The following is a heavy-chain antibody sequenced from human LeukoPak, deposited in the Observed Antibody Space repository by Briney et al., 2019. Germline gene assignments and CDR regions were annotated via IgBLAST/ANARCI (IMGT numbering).Heavy chain of an antibody. Sequence: GGSLRLSCAASGFTFSTYWMNWFRQTPGKGVEWVAKIKADGGEKDHVASVKGRFTISRDNAKNSLYLQMNSLRVEDTAVYYRARGGAARPDFWGQGTLVTVSS. CDR2: IKADGGEK. CDR3: ARGGAARPDF. V-gene: IGHV3-7*01. CDR1: GFTFSTYW. D-gene: IGHD6-6*01. J-gene: IGHJ4*02.